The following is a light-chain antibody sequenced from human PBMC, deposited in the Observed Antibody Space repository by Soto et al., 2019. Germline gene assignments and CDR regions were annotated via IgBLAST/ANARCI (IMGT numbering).Light chain of an antibody. CDR1: SSNIGSNT. Sequence: QSVLTQPPSASGTPGQRVTISCSGSSSNIGSNTVNWYQQLPGTAPKLLIYSNDQRPSGVPDRFSGSKSGTSASLAISGLQSEDEADYYCAAWDDSLSGPGFGGGTKVTVL. V-gene: IGLV1-44*01. CDR2: SND. CDR3: AAWDDSLSGPG. J-gene: IGLJ3*02.